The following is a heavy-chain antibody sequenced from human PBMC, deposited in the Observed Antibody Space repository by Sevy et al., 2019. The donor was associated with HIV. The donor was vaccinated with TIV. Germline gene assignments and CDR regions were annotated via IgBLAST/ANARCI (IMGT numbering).Heavy chain of an antibody. CDR3: ARGSRGYSYG. J-gene: IGHJ4*02. D-gene: IGHD5-18*01. CDR1: GDSVSSGSYF. Sequence: SETLSLTCTVSGDSVSSGSYFWSWIRQPPGKGLEWIGYISYSGSTNYNPSLKSRVTKSVDTSKKQFSLKLTSVTAADTAVYFCARGSRGYSYGWGQGTLVTVSS. V-gene: IGHV4-61*01. CDR2: ISYSGST.